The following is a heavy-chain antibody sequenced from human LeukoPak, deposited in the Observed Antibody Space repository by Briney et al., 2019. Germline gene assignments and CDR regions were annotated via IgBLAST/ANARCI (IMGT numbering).Heavy chain of an antibody. CDR2: ISGSGGST. V-gene: IGHV3-23*01. J-gene: IGHJ4*02. CDR1: GFTFSSYP. Sequence: GGSLRLSCAASGFTFSSYPMSWVRQATGKGMGGVSAISGSGGSTYYADSVKGRFTISRDNSKNTLYLQMNSLRAEDTAVYYCATNYYDFWSGYKDWGQGTLVTVSS. CDR3: ATNYYDFWSGYKD. D-gene: IGHD3-3*01.